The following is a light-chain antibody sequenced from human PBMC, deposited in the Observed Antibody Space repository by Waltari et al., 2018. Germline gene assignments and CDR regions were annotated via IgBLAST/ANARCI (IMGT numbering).Light chain of an antibody. CDR1: QNVGSQ. Sequence: ELVLPQSPATLSGSPGESAALSCKASQNVGSQLGWYQQRPGQAPRLLIDDVSNRASGVPARFSGSGSGTDFTLTISSLEPEDVAVYYCQQRDSWPLTFGGGTKVEIK. CDR3: QQRDSWPLT. V-gene: IGKV3-11*01. CDR2: DVS. J-gene: IGKJ4*01.